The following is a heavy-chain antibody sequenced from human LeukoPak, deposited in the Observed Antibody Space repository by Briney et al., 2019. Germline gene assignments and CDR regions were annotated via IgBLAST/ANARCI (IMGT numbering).Heavy chain of an antibody. J-gene: IGHJ3*02. Sequence: GGSLRLSCAASGFTFSSYSMSWVRQAPGKGLEWVSSISSSSSYIYHADSVKGRFTISRDNAKNSLYLQMNSLRAVDTAVYYCARVGATDAFDIWGQGTMVTVSS. CDR2: ISSSSSYI. D-gene: IGHD1-26*01. CDR1: GFTFSSYS. V-gene: IGHV3-21*01. CDR3: ARVGATDAFDI.